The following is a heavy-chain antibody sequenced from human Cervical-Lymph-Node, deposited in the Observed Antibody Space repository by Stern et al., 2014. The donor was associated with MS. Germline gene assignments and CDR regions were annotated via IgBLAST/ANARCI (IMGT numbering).Heavy chain of an antibody. Sequence: QVQLVQAGGGVVQPGRSLSLSCVASGFTFSTYAMHWVRQAPGKGLEWVAFVSYDGTQRNSTDSVKARFTISRDNSRNTLYLHMNSLRDEDTAVNFCARGGRGVGLEYWGQGALVTVSS. CDR3: ARGGRGVGLEY. CDR1: GFTFSTYA. V-gene: IGHV3-30-3*01. D-gene: IGHD3-10*01. J-gene: IGHJ4*02. CDR2: VSYDGTQR.